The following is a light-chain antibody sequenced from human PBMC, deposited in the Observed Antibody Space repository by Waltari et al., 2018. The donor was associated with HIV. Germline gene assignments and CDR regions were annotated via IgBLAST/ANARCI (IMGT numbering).Light chain of an antibody. Sequence: QSALTQPPSASGSPGQSVPISCTGTRSDGGGYNYVSWYQQHPGKAPKLMIYGVNKRPSGVPDRFSGSKSGNTASLTVSGLQGEDEAEYYCSSYGGSNNVVFGGGTKLTVL. V-gene: IGLV2-8*01. CDR3: SSYGGSNNVV. CDR1: RSDGGGYNY. J-gene: IGLJ2*01. CDR2: GVN.